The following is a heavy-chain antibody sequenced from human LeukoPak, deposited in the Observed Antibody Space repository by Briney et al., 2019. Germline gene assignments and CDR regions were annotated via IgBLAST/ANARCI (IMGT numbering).Heavy chain of an antibody. D-gene: IGHD5-12*01. J-gene: IGHJ5*02. CDR3: AKFSSGWIEDNWFDP. Sequence: PGGSLRLSCAASGFAFSSYAMSWVRQAPGKGLDWVSAISGSGGSTYYADSVKGRFTISRDNSKNTLYLQMNSLRAEDTAVYYCAKFSSGWIEDNWFDPWGQGTLVTVSS. V-gene: IGHV3-23*01. CDR1: GFAFSSYA. CDR2: ISGSGGST.